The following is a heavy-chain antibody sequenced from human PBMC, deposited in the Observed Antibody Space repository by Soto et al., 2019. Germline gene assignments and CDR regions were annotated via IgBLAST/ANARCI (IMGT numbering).Heavy chain of an antibody. D-gene: IGHD6-13*01. CDR3: ARKGAAAPYAHYYMDV. CDR2: VYYSGNT. Sequence: SAALSLTCTGSGGSISPYYWRWIRQPPGKGLEWIGYVYYSGNTNYNPSLESRVTISVDTSRNRFSLNLTSATAADTAVYYCARKGAAAPYAHYYMDVWGRGTAVTGSS. CDR1: GGSISPYY. V-gene: IGHV4-59*01. J-gene: IGHJ6*03.